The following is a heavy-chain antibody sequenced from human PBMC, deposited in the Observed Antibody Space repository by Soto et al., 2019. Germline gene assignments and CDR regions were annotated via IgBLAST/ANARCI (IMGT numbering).Heavy chain of an antibody. J-gene: IGHJ3*02. CDR1: GYTFTSYA. Sequence: VQLVQSGAEVKKPGASVKVSCKASGYTFTSYAMHWVRQAPGQRLEWMGWINAGNGNTKYSQKFQGRVTITRDTSASTAYMELSSLRSEDTAVYYCARSSNKNGDHDAFDIWGQGTMVTVSS. V-gene: IGHV1-3*01. CDR3: ARSSNKNGDHDAFDI. D-gene: IGHD4-17*01. CDR2: INAGNGNT.